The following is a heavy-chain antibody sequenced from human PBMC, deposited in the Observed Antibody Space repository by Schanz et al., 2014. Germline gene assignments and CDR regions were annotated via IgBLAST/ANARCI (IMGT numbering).Heavy chain of an antibody. CDR3: ARGYSSSMDV. D-gene: IGHD6-6*01. V-gene: IGHV3-66*01. Sequence: EVQLVESGGIVVRPGGSLRLSCAASGFTFGNTWMSWVRQAPGKGLEWVSVIYSGGSTYYADSVKGRFTISRDNSKNTLYLQMNSLRAEDTAVYYCARGYSSSMDVWGQGTTVTVSS. CDR1: GFTFGNTW. J-gene: IGHJ6*02. CDR2: IYSGGST.